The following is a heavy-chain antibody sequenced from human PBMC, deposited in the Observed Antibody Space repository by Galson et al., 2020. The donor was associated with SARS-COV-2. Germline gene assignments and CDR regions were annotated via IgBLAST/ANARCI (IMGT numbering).Heavy chain of an antibody. CDR1: GFTFSSYG. CDR2: IWYDGSNK. V-gene: IGHV3-33*01. J-gene: IGHJ4*03. D-gene: IGHD3-22*01. Sequence: GESLKISCAASGFTFSSYGMHWVRQAPGKGLEWVAVIWYDGSNKYYADSVKGRFTISRDNSKNTLYLQMNSLRAEDTAVYYCARPYYYDSSGGYYFDYWGQGTTVT. CDR3: ARPYYYDSSGGYYFDY.